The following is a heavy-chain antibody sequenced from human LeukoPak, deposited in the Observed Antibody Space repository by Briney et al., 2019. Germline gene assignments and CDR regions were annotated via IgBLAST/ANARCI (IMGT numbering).Heavy chain of an antibody. Sequence: ASVKVSCKASGYTFTGYYMHWVRQAPGQGLEWMGWINPNSGGTNYAQKFQGWVTMTRDTSISTAYMELSRLRSDDTAVYYCARSTLGIAAAPDYWGQGTPVTVSS. CDR2: INPNSGGT. CDR3: ARSTLGIAAAPDY. CDR1: GYTFTGYY. D-gene: IGHD6-13*01. J-gene: IGHJ4*02. V-gene: IGHV1-2*04.